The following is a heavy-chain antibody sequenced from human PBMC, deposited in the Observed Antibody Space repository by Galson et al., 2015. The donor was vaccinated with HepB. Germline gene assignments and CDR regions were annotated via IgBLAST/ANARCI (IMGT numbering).Heavy chain of an antibody. J-gene: IGHJ3*02. D-gene: IGHD2-2*01. Sequence: SVKVSCKASGYTFTSYAMNWVRQAPGQGLEWMGGIIPIFGTANYAQKFQGRVTITADESTSTAYMELSSLRSEDTAVYYCARDGSSYAFDIWGQGTMVTVSS. V-gene: IGHV1-69*13. CDR2: IIPIFGTA. CDR3: ARDGSSYAFDI. CDR1: GYTFTSYA.